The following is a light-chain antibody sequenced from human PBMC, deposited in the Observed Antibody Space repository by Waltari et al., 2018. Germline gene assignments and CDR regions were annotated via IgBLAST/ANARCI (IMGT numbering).Light chain of an antibody. J-gene: IGLJ2*01. V-gene: IGLV3-19*01. Sequence: SSGLTQDPAVSVALGQTVRITCQGDSLRSYHASWYQQTPGQAPLLVVYGRNNRPSGIRDRFSASSSGNTDFLTITGAQAEDEAVYYCNSRDTSGNRVIFGGGTKLTV. CDR2: GRN. CDR1: SLRSYH. CDR3: NSRDTSGNRVI.